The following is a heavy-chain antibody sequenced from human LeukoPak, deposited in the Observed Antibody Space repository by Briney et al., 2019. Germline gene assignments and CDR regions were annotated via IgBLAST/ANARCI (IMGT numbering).Heavy chain of an antibody. D-gene: IGHD1-26*01. Sequence: GGSLRLSCVGSGFAFNAYTITWVRQAPGKGLERVSSITSTSAYKQFEDSVRGRFTISRDNPRNSVYLQMDSLGAEDTAVYHCARATMGATTLNYYYFFMDVWGKGTTVTVSS. CDR1: GFAFNAYT. J-gene: IGHJ6*03. CDR3: ARATMGATTLNYYYFFMDV. CDR2: ITSTSAYK. V-gene: IGHV3-21*01.